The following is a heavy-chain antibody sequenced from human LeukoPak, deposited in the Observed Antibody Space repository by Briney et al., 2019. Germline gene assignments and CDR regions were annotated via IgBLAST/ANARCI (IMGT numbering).Heavy chain of an antibody. J-gene: IGHJ3*01. D-gene: IGHD6-13*01. CDR3: ARDIEGPGIAFDL. V-gene: IGHV3-7*04. CDR1: GFTFSTYW. Sequence: PGGSLRLSCAASGFTFSTYWMSWVRQVPGKGLEWVANIKYDGSEKYYVDSVKGRFTISRDNAKNSLYLQMNSLRAEDTAVYYCARDIEGPGIAFDLWGQGTMLTVSS. CDR2: IKYDGSEK.